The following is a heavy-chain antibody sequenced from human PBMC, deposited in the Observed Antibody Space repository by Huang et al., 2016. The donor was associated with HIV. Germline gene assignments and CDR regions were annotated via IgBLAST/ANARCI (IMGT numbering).Heavy chain of an antibody. J-gene: IGHJ4*02. V-gene: IGHV5-51*01. CDR1: GYSFSSYW. CDR2: IFPDDADT. CDR3: ARRFSSSSGYFDY. Sequence: VQLVQSGAEVKKPGESLKISCKGSGYSFSSYWIAWVRQMPGKGLEWMCIIFPDDADTTYRPSFEGQVTISADKSIGTAYLQWSSLKASDTAMYYCARRFSSSSGYFDYWGQGSLVTVSS. D-gene: IGHD6-6*01.